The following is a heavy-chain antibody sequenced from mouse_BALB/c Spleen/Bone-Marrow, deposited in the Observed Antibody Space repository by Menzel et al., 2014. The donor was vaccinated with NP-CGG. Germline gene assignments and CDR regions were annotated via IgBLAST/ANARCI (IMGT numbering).Heavy chain of an antibody. Sequence: QVQLKQSGPELVKPGASVKISCKASGYAFSSSWMNWVKQRPGQDLEWIGRIYPGDGDTNYNGKFKGKATLTADKSFSTAYMQLSRRTSVDSAVYFCARSDGYRTMDYWGQGTSVTVSS. CDR2: IYPGDGDT. CDR3: ARSDGYRTMDY. D-gene: IGHD2-3*01. CDR1: GYAFSSSW. V-gene: IGHV1-82*01. J-gene: IGHJ4*01.